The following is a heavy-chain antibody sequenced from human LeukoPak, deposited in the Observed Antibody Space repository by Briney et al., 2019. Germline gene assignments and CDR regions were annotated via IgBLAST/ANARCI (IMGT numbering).Heavy chain of an antibody. J-gene: IGHJ4*02. Sequence: SETLSLTCTVSGYSISSGYYWGWIRQPSGKGLEWIGSIYHSGSTYYNPSLKSRVTISIDTSKNQFSLKLSSVTAADTAVYYCARVVRSGTMVRGVIINWGQGTLVTVSS. CDR3: ARVVRSGTMVRGVIIN. CDR2: IYHSGST. CDR1: GYSISSGYY. V-gene: IGHV4-38-2*02. D-gene: IGHD3-10*01.